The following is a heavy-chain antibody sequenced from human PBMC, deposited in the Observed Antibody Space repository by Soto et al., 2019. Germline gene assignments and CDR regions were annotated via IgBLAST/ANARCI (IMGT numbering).Heavy chain of an antibody. CDR3: AKCSYGFRYRTGPDY. CDR2: ISYDGSNK. J-gene: IGHJ4*02. CDR1: GFTFSSYG. D-gene: IGHD5-18*01. Sequence: PGGSLRLSCAASGFTFSSYGMHWVRQAPGKGLEWVAVISYDGSNKYYADSVKGRFTISRDNSKNTLYLQMNSLRAEDTAVYYCAKCSYGFRYRTGPDYWGQGTLVTVSS. V-gene: IGHV3-30*18.